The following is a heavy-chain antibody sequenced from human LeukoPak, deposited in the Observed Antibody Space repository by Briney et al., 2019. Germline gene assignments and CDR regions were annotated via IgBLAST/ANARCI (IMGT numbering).Heavy chain of an antibody. CDR2: INHSGST. J-gene: IGHJ4*02. CDR1: GGSFSGYY. V-gene: IGHV4-34*01. Sequence: SETLSLTCAVYGGSFSGYYWSWIRQPPGKGLEWIGEINHSGSTNYNPSLKSRVTISVDTSKNQFSLKLSSVTAADTAVYYCARNRLFDYWGQGTLVTVSS. CDR3: ARNRLFDY.